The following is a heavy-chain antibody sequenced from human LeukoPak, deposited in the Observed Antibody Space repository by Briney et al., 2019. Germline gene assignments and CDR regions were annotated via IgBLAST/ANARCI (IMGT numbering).Heavy chain of an antibody. V-gene: IGHV1-18*04. D-gene: IGHD6-19*01. CDR1: GYTFTNYY. CDR3: ARGGTSGWRTPNDDY. CDR2: ISAYNGYT. J-gene: IGHJ4*02. Sequence: GASVKVSCKASGYTFTNYYIHWVRQAPGQGLEWMGWISAYNGYTNYAQKLQGRVTMTTDTSTNTVYMELRSLRSDDTAVYYCARGGTSGWRTPNDDYWGQGTLVTVSS.